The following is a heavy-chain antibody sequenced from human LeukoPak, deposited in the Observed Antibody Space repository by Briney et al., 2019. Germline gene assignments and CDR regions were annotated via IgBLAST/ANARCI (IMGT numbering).Heavy chain of an antibody. V-gene: IGHV3-21*01. CDR2: ISSSSSYI. J-gene: IGHJ4*02. CDR3: ARDIVAAMVTGDY. D-gene: IGHD5-18*01. CDR1: GFTFSSYS. Sequence: PGGSLRLSCAASGFTFSSYSMNWVRQAPGKGLEWVSSISSSSSYIYYADSVKGRFTISRDNAKNSLYLQMNSLRAEDTAVYYCARDIVAAMVTGDYWGQGTLVTVSS.